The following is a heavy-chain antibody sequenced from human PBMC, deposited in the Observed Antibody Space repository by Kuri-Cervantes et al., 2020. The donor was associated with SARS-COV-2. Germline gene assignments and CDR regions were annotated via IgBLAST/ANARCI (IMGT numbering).Heavy chain of an antibody. D-gene: IGHD3-16*01. CDR1: GYTFTSYG. CDR3: ARRSRGARWFDP. J-gene: IGHJ5*02. CDR2: ISAYNGNT. V-gene: IGHV1-18*01. Sequence: ASVKVSCRASGYTFTSYGISWVRQAPGQGLEWMGWISAYNGNTNYAQKLQGRVTMTTDTSTSTAYMELRSLRSDDTAVYYCARRSRGARWFDPWGQGTLVTVSS.